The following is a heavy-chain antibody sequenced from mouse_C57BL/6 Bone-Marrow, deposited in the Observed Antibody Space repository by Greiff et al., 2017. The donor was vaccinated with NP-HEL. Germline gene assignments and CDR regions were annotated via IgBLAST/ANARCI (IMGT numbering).Heavy chain of an antibody. CDR1: GYSFTDYN. D-gene: IGHD4-1*01. V-gene: IGHV1-39*01. CDR2: INPNYGTI. CDR3: ATSNWDGPFDD. Sequence: EVQLQQSGPELVKPGASVKISCKASGYSFTDYNMNWVKQSNGKSLEWIGVINPNYGTISYNQKFKGKTTLTVDQSSSTAYMQLNSLTSEDSAVNYSATSNWDGPFDDWGQGTTLTVYS. J-gene: IGHJ2*01.